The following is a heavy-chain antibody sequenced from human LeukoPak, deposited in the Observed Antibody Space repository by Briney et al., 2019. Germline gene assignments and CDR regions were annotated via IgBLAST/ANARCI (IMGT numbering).Heavy chain of an antibody. CDR2: IKQDGSDK. J-gene: IGHJ4*02. D-gene: IGHD4-23*01. CDR1: GFTFSSYW. Sequence: PGGSLRLSCAASGFTFSSYWMSWVRQAPGKGLEWVANIKQDGSDKYYVDSVKGRFTISRDNAKDSLYLQINSLRAEDTAVYYCARKTVVGSYFDYWGQGTPVTVSS. CDR3: ARKTVVGSYFDY. V-gene: IGHV3-7*03.